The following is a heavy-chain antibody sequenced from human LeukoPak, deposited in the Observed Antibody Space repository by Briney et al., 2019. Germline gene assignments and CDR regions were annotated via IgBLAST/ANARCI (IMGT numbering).Heavy chain of an antibody. CDR3: AKVTTSYYYYGMDV. CDR1: GGTFSSYA. Sequence: SVKVSCKASGGTFSSYAISWVRQAPGQGLEWMGGIIPIFGTANYAQKFQGRVSITADESTSTAYMELSSLRSEDTAVYYCAKVTTSYYYYGMDVWGQGTTVTVSS. CDR2: IIPIFGTA. J-gene: IGHJ6*02. V-gene: IGHV1-69*13. D-gene: IGHD4-11*01.